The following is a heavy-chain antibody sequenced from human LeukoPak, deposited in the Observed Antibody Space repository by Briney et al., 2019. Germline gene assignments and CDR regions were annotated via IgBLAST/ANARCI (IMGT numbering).Heavy chain of an antibody. V-gene: IGHV3-7*01. Sequence: PGGSLRLSCAASGFTFSSYWMSWVRQAPGKGLGWVANIKQDGSEKYYVDSVKGRFTIFRDNAKNSLYLQMNSLRAEDTAVYYCARDRSSFDAFDIWGQGTMVTVSS. CDR2: IKQDGSEK. D-gene: IGHD6-13*01. CDR1: GFTFSSYW. J-gene: IGHJ3*02. CDR3: ARDRSSFDAFDI.